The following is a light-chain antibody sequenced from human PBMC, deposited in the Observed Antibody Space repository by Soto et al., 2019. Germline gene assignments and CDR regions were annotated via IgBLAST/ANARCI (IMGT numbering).Light chain of an antibody. CDR1: SSNIGSNP. Sequence: QSVLTKPPSASGTPGLRVTFSCSGSSSNIGSNPVSWYQLLPGTAPKLLIYDNERPSGVPDRFSGSKSGTSASLAISGLQSDDEADYYCAAWDASLNGVVFGGGTKLTVL. CDR2: DN. CDR3: AAWDASLNGVV. J-gene: IGLJ2*01. V-gene: IGLV1-44*01.